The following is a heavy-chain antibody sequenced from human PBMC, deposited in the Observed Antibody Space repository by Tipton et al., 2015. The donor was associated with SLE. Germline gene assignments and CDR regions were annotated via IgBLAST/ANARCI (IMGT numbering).Heavy chain of an antibody. CDR1: GGSISSSNW. Sequence: GLVKPSGTLSLTCAVSGGSISSSNWWSWVRQPPGKGLEWIGEIYYSGSTNYDPSLKSRVTISVDTSKNQFSLKLSSVTAADTAVYYCARGIPSRIWGQGTMVTVSS. CDR2: IYYSGST. CDR3: ARGIPSRI. V-gene: IGHV4-4*02. J-gene: IGHJ3*02.